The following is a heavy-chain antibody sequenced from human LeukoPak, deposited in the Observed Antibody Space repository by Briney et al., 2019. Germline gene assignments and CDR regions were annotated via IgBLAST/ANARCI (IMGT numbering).Heavy chain of an antibody. V-gene: IGHV4-39*01. Sequence: SETLSLTCTASGGSISSRSYYWGWIRQPPGKGLEWIGSLYYSGGTYYSPSLKSRVTISVDTSKNQFSLKLSSVTAADTAVYYCARQYSLSYCSGGTCWFDSWGQGTLVTVSS. D-gene: IGHD2-15*01. CDR1: GGSISSRSYY. CDR2: LYYSGGT. CDR3: ARQYSLSYCSGGTCWFDS. J-gene: IGHJ5*01.